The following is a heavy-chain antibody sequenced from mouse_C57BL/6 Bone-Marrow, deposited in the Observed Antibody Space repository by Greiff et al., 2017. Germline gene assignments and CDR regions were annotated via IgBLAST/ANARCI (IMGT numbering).Heavy chain of an antibody. D-gene: IGHD1-1*01. CDR3: ATHYYGSSLWWYFDV. CDR1: GYTFTDYY. V-gene: IGHV1-75*01. CDR2: IFPGSGST. J-gene: IGHJ1*03. Sequence: QVQLKQSGPELVKPGASVKISCKASGYTFTDYYINWVKQRPGQGLEWIGWIFPGSGSTYYNEKFKGQATLTVDKSSSTAYLLLSSLTSEDSAVYFGATHYYGSSLWWYFDVWGTGTTVTVSS.